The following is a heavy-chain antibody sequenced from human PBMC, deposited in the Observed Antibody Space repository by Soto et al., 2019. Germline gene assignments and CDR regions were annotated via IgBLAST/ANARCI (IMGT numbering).Heavy chain of an antibody. CDR1: GGSISSYY. Sequence: QVQLQESGPGLVKPSETLSLTCTVSGGSISSYYWSWLRQPPGKGLEWIGYIYYSGSTNYNPSLKSRVTISVDTSKNQFSLKLSSVTAADTAVYYCACEDGGNSEINYWGQGTLVTVSS. J-gene: IGHJ4*02. D-gene: IGHD2-21*02. CDR2: IYYSGST. V-gene: IGHV4-59*01. CDR3: ACEDGGNSEINY.